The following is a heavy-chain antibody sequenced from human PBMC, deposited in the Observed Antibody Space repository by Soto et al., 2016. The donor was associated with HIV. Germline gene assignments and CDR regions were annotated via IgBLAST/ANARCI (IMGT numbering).Heavy chain of an antibody. Sequence: EVHLVESGGGLVQPGRSLRLSCTASGFTFADFAMHWVRLLPGKGLEWVSGISWNSRRIDYADSVKGRFTVSRDNAKTSLYLQMNSLRPEDMALYYCSKSILEQKELGYYFDFVGPGTLVTVSS. CDR1: GFTFADFA. J-gene: IGHJ4*02. CDR3: SKSILEQKELGYYFDF. D-gene: IGHD3-3*01. V-gene: IGHV3-9*03. CDR2: ISWNSRRI.